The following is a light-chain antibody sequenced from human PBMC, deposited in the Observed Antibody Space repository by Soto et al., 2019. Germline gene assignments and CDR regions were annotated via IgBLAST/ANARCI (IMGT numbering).Light chain of an antibody. J-gene: IGLJ1*01. CDR3: QSYDRSLSGSSV. V-gene: IGLV1-40*01. Sequence: QSVLTQPPSVSGAPGQRVTISCTGSSSNIGAGYDVHWYQQLPGTAPKLLIYGNSNRPSGVPDRFSGSKSGTSASLAITGLQAEDEADYYCQSYDRSLSGSSVFGTGNMVTVL. CDR2: GNS. CDR1: SSNIGAGYD.